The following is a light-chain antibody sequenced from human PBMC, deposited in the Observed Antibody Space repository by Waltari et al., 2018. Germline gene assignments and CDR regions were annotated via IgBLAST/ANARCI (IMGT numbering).Light chain of an antibody. J-gene: IGLJ1*01. CDR3: YSSDTTGLRV. CDR1: ELPRTY. CDR2: ADT. Sequence: SYELTQPPSVSVSPGQTARITCSGHELPRTYAYWFQQKSGQAPRLVIYADTKRPSGIPGGFSGSSSVTVATWTITGDQVDDEADYYCYSSDTTGLRVFGGGTTVVVL. V-gene: IGLV3-10*01.